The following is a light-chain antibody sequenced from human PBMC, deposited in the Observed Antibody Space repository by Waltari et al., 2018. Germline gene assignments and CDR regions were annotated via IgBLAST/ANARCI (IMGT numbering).Light chain of an antibody. Sequence: QSALTQPASVSGSPGQSITISCPGTSSDDGGYNYVSWYQQHPGKAPKLMIYEVSNRPSGVSNRFSGSKSGNTASLTISGLQAEDEADYYCSSYTSSSTVVFGGGTKLTVL. V-gene: IGLV2-14*01. J-gene: IGLJ2*01. CDR1: SSDDGGYNY. CDR3: SSYTSSSTVV. CDR2: EVS.